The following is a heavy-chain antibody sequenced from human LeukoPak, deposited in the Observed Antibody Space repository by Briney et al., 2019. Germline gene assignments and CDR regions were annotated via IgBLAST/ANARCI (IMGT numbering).Heavy chain of an antibody. D-gene: IGHD5-18*01. CDR3: ARGGYSQGHLTYYYYMDV. Sequence: SVKVSCKASGGTFSSCAISWVRQAPGQGLEWMGGIIPIFGTANYAQKFQGRVTITTDESTSTAYMELSSLRSEDTAVYYCARGGYSQGHLTYYYYMDVWGKGTTVTVSS. CDR1: GGTFSSCA. J-gene: IGHJ6*03. V-gene: IGHV1-69*05. CDR2: IIPIFGTA.